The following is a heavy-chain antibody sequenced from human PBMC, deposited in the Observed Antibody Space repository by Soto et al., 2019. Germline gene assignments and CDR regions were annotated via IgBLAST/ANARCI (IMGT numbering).Heavy chain of an antibody. CDR1: GGSISSGDYY. CDR2: IYYSGST. J-gene: IGHJ1*01. D-gene: IGHD3-22*01. CDR3: ATSDYYDSIGYYYLYSQP. V-gene: IGHV4-30-4*01. Sequence: SETLSLTCTVSGGSISSGDYYWSWIRQPPGKGLEWIGYIYYSGSTYYNTSLKSRVTISVDTSKKQFSMKLSSVTAADTALYYFATSDYYDSIGYYYLYSQPGGQATLVTVSS.